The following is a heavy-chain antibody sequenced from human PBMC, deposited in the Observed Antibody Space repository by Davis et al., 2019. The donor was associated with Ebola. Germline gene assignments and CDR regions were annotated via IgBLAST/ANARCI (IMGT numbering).Heavy chain of an antibody. CDR3: ARAGILVALDV. D-gene: IGHD2-21*02. CDR2: IYYSGST. J-gene: IGHJ6*02. CDR1: AGSISSGGYY. V-gene: IGHV4-31*03. Sequence: MPSQTLSLTCTVSAGSISSGGYYWSWIRQHPGKGLEWIGYIYYSGSTYYNPSLKSRVTISVDTSKNQFSLKLSAVTAADTAVYYCARAGILVALDVWGQGTTVTVSS.